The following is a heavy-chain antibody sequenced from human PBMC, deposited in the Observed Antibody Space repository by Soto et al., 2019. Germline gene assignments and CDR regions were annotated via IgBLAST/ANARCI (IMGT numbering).Heavy chain of an antibody. J-gene: IGHJ6*02. D-gene: IGHD3-10*01. V-gene: IGHV4-38-2*02. Sequence: SETLSLTCAVSGYSISSGYYWGWIRQPPGKGLEWIGSIYHSGSTYYNPSLKSRVTISVDTSKNQFSLKLSSVTAADTAVYYCARDRGAHYYYYGMDVWGQGTTVTVSS. CDR3: ARDRGAHYYYYGMDV. CDR2: IYHSGST. CDR1: GYSISSGYY.